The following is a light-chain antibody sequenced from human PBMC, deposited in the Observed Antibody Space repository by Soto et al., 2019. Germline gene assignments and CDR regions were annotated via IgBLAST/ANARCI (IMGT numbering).Light chain of an antibody. CDR2: DVN. CDR1: SSDVGAYIF. Sequence: QSALTQPPSASGSPGQSVTISCTGTSSDVGAYIFVSWYQQHPGKAPKLMIYDVNRRPSGVPDRFSGSKSGNTASLTVSGLQAEDEADYYCVSFAGGTYLFGTGTKVTVL. V-gene: IGLV2-8*01. CDR3: VSFAGGTYL. J-gene: IGLJ1*01.